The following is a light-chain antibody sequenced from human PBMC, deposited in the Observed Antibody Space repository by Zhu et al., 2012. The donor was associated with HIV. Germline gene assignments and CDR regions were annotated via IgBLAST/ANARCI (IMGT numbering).Light chain of an antibody. CDR2: DTS. CDR1: QSVRSF. CDR3: QQRSNRPFT. Sequence: IVLTQSPATLSLSPGERATLSCRAGQSVRSFLAWYQQKPGQAPRLLIYDTSKRATGIPARFSGSGSGTDFTLTINNLEPEDFAVYYCQQRSNRPFTFGEGPRWRSN. J-gene: IGKJ4*01. V-gene: IGKV3-11*01.